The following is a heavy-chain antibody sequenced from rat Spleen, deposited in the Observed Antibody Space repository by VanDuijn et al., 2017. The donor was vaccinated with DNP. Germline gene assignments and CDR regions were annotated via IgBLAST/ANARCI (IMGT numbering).Heavy chain of an antibody. V-gene: IGHV5-25*01. CDR3: VRWNSGHFDY. J-gene: IGHJ2*01. CDR2: ISTSGIRT. D-gene: IGHD4-3*01. CDR1: GFTFDHYY. Sequence: EVQLVESGGGLVLPGRSLKLSCPASGFTFDHYYMAWVRQAPMQGLEWVATISTSGIRTYYPDSVKGRFTISRDNAKSTLYLQMNSLRSEDMATYYCVRWNSGHFDYWGQGVMVTVSS.